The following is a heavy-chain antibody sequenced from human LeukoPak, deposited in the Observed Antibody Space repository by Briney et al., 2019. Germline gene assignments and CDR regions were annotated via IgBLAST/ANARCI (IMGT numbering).Heavy chain of an antibody. CDR2: IYYSGIT. V-gene: IGHV4-39*01. J-gene: IGHJ4*02. CDR3: ARASKDGYSSGHKWKY. Sequence: SETLSLTCTVSGGSISSSSYYWGWIRQPPGKGLEWIGSIYYSGITYYNAPLKSRVTISVDTSKNQFSLNLSSVTAADTAVYYCARASKDGYSSGHKWKYWGQGTLVTVSS. D-gene: IGHD6-19*01. CDR1: GGSISSSSYY.